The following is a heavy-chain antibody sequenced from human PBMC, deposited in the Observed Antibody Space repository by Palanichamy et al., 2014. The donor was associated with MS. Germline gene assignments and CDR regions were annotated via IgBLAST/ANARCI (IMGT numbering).Heavy chain of an antibody. Sequence: QVQLVQSGAEVKKPGASVKVSYKASGGTFSRYVITWVRQAPGQGLEWMGDIIPIYGSANYAQKLQGRVTITADETTSTVYVEMKNLRSEDTAVYYCAAGNYGSGSFTYGMDVWGQGTTVTV. CDR2: IIPIYGSA. J-gene: IGHJ6*02. D-gene: IGHD3-10*01. CDR1: GGTFSRYV. CDR3: AAGNYGSGSFTYGMDV. V-gene: IGHV1-69*01.